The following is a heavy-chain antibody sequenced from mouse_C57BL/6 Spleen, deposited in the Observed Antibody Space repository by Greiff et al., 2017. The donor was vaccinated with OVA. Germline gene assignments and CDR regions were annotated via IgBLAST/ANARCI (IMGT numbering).Heavy chain of an antibody. D-gene: IGHD3-2*02. CDR1: GYTFTTYP. V-gene: IGHV1-47*01. J-gene: IGHJ4*01. Sequence: VQLQESGAELVKPGASVKMSCKASGYTFTTYPIEWMKQNHGKSLEWIGNFHPYNDDTKYNEKFKGKATLTVEKSSSTVYLELSRLTSDDSAVYYCARGSSGYPYAMDYWGQGTSVTVSS. CDR3: ARGSSGYPYAMDY. CDR2: FHPYNDDT.